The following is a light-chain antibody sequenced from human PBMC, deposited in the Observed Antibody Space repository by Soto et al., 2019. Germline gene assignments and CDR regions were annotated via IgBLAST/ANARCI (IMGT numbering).Light chain of an antibody. J-gene: IGLJ2*01. CDR2: EVS. CDR3: SSYTITSTVV. Sequence: QSALTQPASVSGSPGQSITISCTGTSSDVGAYNYVSWYQQHPGKAPKLMISEVSNRPSGVSNRFSGSKSGNTASLTISGLQAEDEADYFCSSYTITSTVVFGGGTQLTVL. V-gene: IGLV2-14*01. CDR1: SSDVGAYNY.